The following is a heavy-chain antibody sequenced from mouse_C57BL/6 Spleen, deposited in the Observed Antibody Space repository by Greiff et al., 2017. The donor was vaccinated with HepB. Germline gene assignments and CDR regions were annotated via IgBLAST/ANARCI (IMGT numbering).Heavy chain of an antibody. CDR2: IYPGDGDT. CDR3: ATNYFDY. Sequence: VNVVESGPELVKPGASVKISCKASGYAFSSSWMNWVKQRPGKGLEWIGRIYPGDGDTNYNGKFKGKATLTADKSSSPAYMQLSSLTSEDSAVYFCATNYFDYWGQGTTLTVSS. V-gene: IGHV1-82*01. J-gene: IGHJ2*01. CDR1: GYAFSSSW.